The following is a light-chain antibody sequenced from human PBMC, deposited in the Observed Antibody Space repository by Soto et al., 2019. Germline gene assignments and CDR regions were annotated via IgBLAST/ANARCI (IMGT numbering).Light chain of an antibody. J-gene: IGLJ2*01. CDR2: EIR. Sequence: QSVLTQPASVSGSPGQSITIPCTGTSSDVGGYTYVSWYQQHPGKPPKLMIYEIRNRPSGVSTRFSGSKSGNTASLTISGLQTEDEADYYCSSYTTGNTLVFGGGTKVTVL. V-gene: IGLV2-14*01. CDR1: SSDVGGYTY. CDR3: SSYTTGNTLV.